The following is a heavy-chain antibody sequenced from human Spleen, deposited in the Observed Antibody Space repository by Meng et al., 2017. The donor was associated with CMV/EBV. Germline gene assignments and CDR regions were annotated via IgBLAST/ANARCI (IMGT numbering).Heavy chain of an antibody. CDR3: ARRQDSSAQWGAFDT. V-gene: IGHV4-34*01. CDR1: GGSFSGYY. D-gene: IGHD3-22*01. Sequence: SETLSLTCAVYGGSFSGYYWSWIRQPPGKGLEWIGEINHSGSTNYNPSLKSRVTISVDTSKNQFSLKLSSVTAADTAVYYCARRQDSSAQWGAFDTWGQGTMVTVSS. CDR2: INHSGST. J-gene: IGHJ3*02.